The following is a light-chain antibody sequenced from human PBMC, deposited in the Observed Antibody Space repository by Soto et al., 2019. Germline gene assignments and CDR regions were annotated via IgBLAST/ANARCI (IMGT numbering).Light chain of an antibody. CDR1: TGAVTSGHY. J-gene: IGLJ3*02. Sequence: QAVVTQEPSLTVSPGGTVTLTCGSSTGAVTSGHYPYWFQQKPGQAPRTLIYDTSNKHSWTPARFSGSLLGGKAALTLSGAQPEDEAEYYCLLSYSGANWVFAGGTKLTVL. CDR2: DTS. V-gene: IGLV7-46*01. CDR3: LLSYSGANWV.